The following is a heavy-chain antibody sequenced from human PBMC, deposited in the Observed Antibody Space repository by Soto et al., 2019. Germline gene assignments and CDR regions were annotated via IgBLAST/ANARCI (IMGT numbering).Heavy chain of an antibody. CDR1: GGSISSYY. V-gene: IGHV4-59*01. J-gene: IGHJ3*02. CDR3: ARGVGYCSGGSCFDAFDI. CDR2: IYYSGST. D-gene: IGHD2-15*01. Sequence: SETLSLTCTVSGGSISSYYWSWIRQPPGKGLEWIGYIYYSGSTNYNPSLKSRVTISVDTSKNQFSLKLSSVTAADTAVYYCARGVGYCSGGSCFDAFDIWGQGTMVTVSS.